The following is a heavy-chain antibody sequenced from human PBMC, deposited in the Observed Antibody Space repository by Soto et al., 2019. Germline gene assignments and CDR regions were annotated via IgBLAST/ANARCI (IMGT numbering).Heavy chain of an antibody. CDR1: GFTFSSYG. CDR3: AKGSYHRITIFGVVSGDYYGMDV. D-gene: IGHD3-3*01. CDR2: ISYDGSNK. V-gene: IGHV3-30*18. Sequence: HPWGSLRLSCAASGFTFSSYGMHWVRQAPGKGLEWMAVISYDGSNKYYADSVKGRLTISRDNSKNTLYLQMNSLRAEDTAVYYCAKGSYHRITIFGVVSGDYYGMDVWGQGTTVTVSS. J-gene: IGHJ6*02.